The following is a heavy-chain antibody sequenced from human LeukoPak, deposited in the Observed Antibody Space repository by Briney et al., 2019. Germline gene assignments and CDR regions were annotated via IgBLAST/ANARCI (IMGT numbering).Heavy chain of an antibody. CDR1: GFTFSTYW. CDR3: VPYSWNYALNY. Sequence: PGGSLRLSCAASGFTFSTYWMHWVRQAPGKGLVWVSRINGDGSTTTYADSVKGRFTISRDNAKNTLYLQMNSLRAEDTAVYYCVPYSWNYALNYWGQGTLVAVSS. D-gene: IGHD1-7*01. V-gene: IGHV3-74*01. CDR2: INGDGSTT. J-gene: IGHJ4*02.